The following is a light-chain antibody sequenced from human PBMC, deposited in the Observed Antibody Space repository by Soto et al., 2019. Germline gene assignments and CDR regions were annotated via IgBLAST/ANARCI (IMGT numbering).Light chain of an antibody. V-gene: IGLV2-8*01. J-gene: IGLJ1*01. CDR2: EVS. CDR1: SGGLGGYNY. CDR3: SSYAGSNNFGV. Sequence: QSALTQPPSASGSPGQSVTIPGSGPSGGLGGYNYVSWYQQHPGKAPKLMIYEVSKRPSGVPDRFSGSKSGNTASLTVSGLQAEDEADYYCSSYAGSNNFGVFGTGTKLTVL.